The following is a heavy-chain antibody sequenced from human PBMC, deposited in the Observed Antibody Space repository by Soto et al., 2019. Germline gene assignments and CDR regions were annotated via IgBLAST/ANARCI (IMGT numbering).Heavy chain of an antibody. CDR3: AHIVVACLGYYFDY. Sequence: QITLKESGPTLVKPTQPHTLICTFSVFSLSSTRMAVGWSRQPPGKALEWLALIYWDDDKRYSPVLKSRLTITKENSKNPVVRTMSIMDPVDTDRYYCAHIVVACLGYYFDYWGQGTLVTVSS. J-gene: IGHJ4*02. V-gene: IGHV2-5*02. CDR2: IYWDDDK. D-gene: IGHD5-12*01. CDR1: VFSLSSTRMA.